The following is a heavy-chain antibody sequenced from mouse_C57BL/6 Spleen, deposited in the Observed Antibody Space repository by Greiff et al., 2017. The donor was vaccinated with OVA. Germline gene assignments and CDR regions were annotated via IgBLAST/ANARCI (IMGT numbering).Heavy chain of an antibody. V-gene: IGHV1-82*01. J-gene: IGHJ2*01. CDR1: GYAFSSSW. CDR3: ARLFGDY. CDR2: IYPGDGDT. Sequence: VQLQQSGPELVKPGASVKISCKASGYAFSSSWMNWVKQRPGKGLEWIGRIYPGDGDTNYNGKFKGKATLTADKSSSTAYMQLSSLTSEDSAVYFCARLFGDYWGQGTTLTVSS.